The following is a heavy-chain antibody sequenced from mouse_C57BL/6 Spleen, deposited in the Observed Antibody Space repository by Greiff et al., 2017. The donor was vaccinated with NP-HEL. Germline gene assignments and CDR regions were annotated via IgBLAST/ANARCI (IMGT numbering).Heavy chain of an antibody. CDR3: ARDSSGYRGFAY. V-gene: IGHV1-4*01. J-gene: IGHJ3*01. Sequence: QVQLQQSGAELARPGASVKMSCKASGYTFTSYTMHWVKQRPGQGLEWIGYINPSSGYTKYNQKFKDKATLTADKSSSTAYMQLSSLTSEDSAVYYCARDSSGYRGFAYWGQGTLVTVSA. D-gene: IGHD3-2*02. CDR2: INPSSGYT. CDR1: GYTFTSYT.